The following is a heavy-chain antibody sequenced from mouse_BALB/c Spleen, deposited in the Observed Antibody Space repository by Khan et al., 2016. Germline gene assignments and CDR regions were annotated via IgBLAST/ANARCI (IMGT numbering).Heavy chain of an antibody. CDR1: GFNIKDTY. CDR3: ARSPYDYDVGFAY. J-gene: IGHJ3*01. Sequence: VQLQQSGAELVKPGASVKLSCTASGFNIKDTYMHWVKQRPEQGLEWIGRIDPANGNTKYDPKFQGKATITAETSSNTAYLQLSSLTSEATAVYYCARSPYDYDVGFAYWGQGTLVTVSA. D-gene: IGHD2-4*01. V-gene: IGHV14-3*02. CDR2: IDPANGNT.